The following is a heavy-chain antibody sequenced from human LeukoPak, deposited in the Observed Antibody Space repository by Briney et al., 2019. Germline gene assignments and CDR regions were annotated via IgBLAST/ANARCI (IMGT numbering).Heavy chain of an antibody. D-gene: IGHD1-26*01. CDR3: ARRGGSYNDY. V-gene: IGHV3-74*01. CDR2: ISSDGSTT. Sequence: GGSLRLSCAASGFTFSNYWMHWVRQAPGKGLVWVSHISSDGSTTSYADSVKGRFTISRDNAKKTLYLQMSSLRAEDTAVYYCARRGGSYNDYWGQGTLVTVSS. CDR1: GFTFSNYW. J-gene: IGHJ4*02.